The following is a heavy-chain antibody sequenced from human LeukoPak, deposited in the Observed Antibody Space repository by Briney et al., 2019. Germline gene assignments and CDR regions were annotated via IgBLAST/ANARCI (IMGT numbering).Heavy chain of an antibody. V-gene: IGHV3-30*04. CDR1: GFTFSSYA. J-gene: IGHJ6*02. Sequence: PGRSLRLSCAASGFTFSSYAMHWVRQAPGKGLEWVAVISYDGSNKYCADSVKGRFTISRDNSKNTLYLQMNSLRAEDTAVYYCARAGSSSSDYYYYGMDVWGQGTTVTVSS. D-gene: IGHD6-6*01. CDR2: ISYDGSNK. CDR3: ARAGSSSSDYYYYGMDV.